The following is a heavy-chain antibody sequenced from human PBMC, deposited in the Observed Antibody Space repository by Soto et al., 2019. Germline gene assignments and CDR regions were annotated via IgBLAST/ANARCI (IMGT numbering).Heavy chain of an antibody. CDR2: IYHSGST. CDR1: GGSISSYY. V-gene: IGHV4-59*08. J-gene: IGHJ4*02. CDR3: ARPDSSSWAAPFGS. D-gene: IGHD6-13*01. Sequence: SETLSLTCTVSGGSISSYYWSWIRQPPGKGLEWIGYIYHSGSTNYNPSLKSRVTISVDTSKNQFSLRLTSVTASDTAVYYCARPDSSSWAAPFGSRGQGTLVTVSS.